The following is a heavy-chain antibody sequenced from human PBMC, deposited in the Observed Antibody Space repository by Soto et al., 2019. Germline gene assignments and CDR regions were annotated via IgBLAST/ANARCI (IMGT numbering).Heavy chain of an antibody. V-gene: IGHV3-30-3*01. CDR1: GFTFSSYA. J-gene: IGHJ2*01. D-gene: IGHD5-18*01. Sequence: QVQLVESGGGVVQPGRSLRLSCAASGFTFSSYAMHWVRQAPGKGLEWVAVISYDGSNKYYADSVKGRFTISRDNSKNTLYLQMNILRAEDTSVYYCARVVAMVTNWYFDLWGRGTLVTVSS. CDR3: ARVVAMVTNWYFDL. CDR2: ISYDGSNK.